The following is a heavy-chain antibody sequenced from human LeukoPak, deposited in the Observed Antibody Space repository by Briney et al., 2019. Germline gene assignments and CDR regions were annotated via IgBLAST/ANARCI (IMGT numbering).Heavy chain of an antibody. CDR2: ISYDGSNK. D-gene: IGHD3-10*01. CDR3: AKLYGSGSYYNGDL. Sequence: GRSLRLSCAASGFTFSSYGMHWVRQAPGKGLEWVAVISYDGSNKYYADSVKGRFTISRDNSKNTLYLQMNSLRAEDTAVYYCAKLYGSGSYYNGDLWGQGTLVTVSS. V-gene: IGHV3-30*18. J-gene: IGHJ5*02. CDR1: GFTFSSYG.